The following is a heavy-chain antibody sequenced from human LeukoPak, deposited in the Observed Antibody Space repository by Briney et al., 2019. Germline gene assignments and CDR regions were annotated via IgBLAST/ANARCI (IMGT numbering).Heavy chain of an antibody. V-gene: IGHV3-21*01. J-gene: IGHJ5*02. CDR2: ISSSSSYI. Sequence: GGSLRLSCTASGFTFINYSMNWVRQAPGKGLEWVSSISSSSSYIYYADSVKGRFTISRDNAKNSLYLQMNSLRAEDTAVYYCARAGGVPITGSGYPNWFDPWGQGTLVTVSS. D-gene: IGHD3-22*01. CDR1: GFTFINYS. CDR3: ARAGGVPITGSGYPNWFDP.